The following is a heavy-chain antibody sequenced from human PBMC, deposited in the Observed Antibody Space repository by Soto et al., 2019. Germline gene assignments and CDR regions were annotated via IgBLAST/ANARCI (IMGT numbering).Heavy chain of an antibody. D-gene: IGHD2-2*01. Sequence: SETLSLTCTVSGSSISSHYWSWIRPPPGKGLGWIGIIYGTGSTNYNPTLRSRVTISVDTSKNQFSLKLSSVTAADTAVYYCARHGCSSTSCYAYYYYYYMDVWGKGTTVTVSS. CDR3: ARHGCSSTSCYAYYYYYYMDV. V-gene: IGHV4-59*08. CDR2: IYGTGST. J-gene: IGHJ6*03. CDR1: GSSISSHY.